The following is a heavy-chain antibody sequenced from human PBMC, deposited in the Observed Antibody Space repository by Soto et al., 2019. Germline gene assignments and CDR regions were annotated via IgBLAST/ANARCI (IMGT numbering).Heavy chain of an antibody. CDR3: TTFPIVPFAY. CDR2: IKSQTDGGTA. J-gene: IGHJ4*01. Sequence: GGSLRLSCAASGFTFNNAWMSWVRQAPGKGLEWVGRIKSQTDGGTADYGAPVKGRFTISRDDSKNTLYLQMNSLKTEDTAVYYCTTFPIVPFAYWGHGTLVTVSS. CDR1: GFTFNNAW. V-gene: IGHV3-15*01. D-gene: IGHD2-2*01.